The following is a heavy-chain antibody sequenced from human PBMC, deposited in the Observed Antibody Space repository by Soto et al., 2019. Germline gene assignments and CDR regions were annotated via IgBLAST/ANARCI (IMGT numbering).Heavy chain of an antibody. J-gene: IGHJ4*02. Sequence: GESLNISCKGSGYSFTIYWIGWVRQMPGKGLEWMGIIYPGDSDTRYSPSFQGQVTISADKSISTAYLQWSSLKASDTAMYYCARRNDFWSGYSGYSHLFLDYWGQGTLVTVSS. V-gene: IGHV5-51*01. D-gene: IGHD3-3*01. CDR2: IYPGDSDT. CDR3: ARRNDFWSGYSGYSHLFLDY. CDR1: GYSFTIYW.